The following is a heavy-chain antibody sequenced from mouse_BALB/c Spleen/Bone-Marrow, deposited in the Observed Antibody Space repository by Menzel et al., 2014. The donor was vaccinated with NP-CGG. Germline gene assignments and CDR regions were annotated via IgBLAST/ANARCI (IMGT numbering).Heavy chain of an antibody. Sequence: VQLQQPGAELVKPGTSVKLSCTASGFNIKDTYIHWVKQRPEQGLEWIGRIDPANGNTKYDTKFQGKATITTDTSSNTAYLQLSSLTSEDTAVYYCASYYYGRSSFACWGQGTLVTVSA. D-gene: IGHD1-1*01. CDR3: ASYYYGRSSFAC. J-gene: IGHJ3*01. CDR2: IDPANGNT. V-gene: IGHV14-3*02. CDR1: GFNIKDTY.